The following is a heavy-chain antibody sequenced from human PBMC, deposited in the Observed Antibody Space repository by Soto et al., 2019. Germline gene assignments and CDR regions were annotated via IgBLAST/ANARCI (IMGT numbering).Heavy chain of an antibody. D-gene: IGHD3-22*01. CDR2: INHSGST. V-gene: IGHV4-34*01. J-gene: IGHJ4*02. CDR1: GGSFSGYY. CDR3: ARGWYYDRTGSSDY. Sequence: SETLSLTCAVYGGSFSGYYWSWIRQPPGKGLEWIGEINHSGSTNYNPSLKSRVTISVDTSKNQFSLKLSSVTAADTAVYYFARGWYYDRTGSSDYWGQGPLVTVSS.